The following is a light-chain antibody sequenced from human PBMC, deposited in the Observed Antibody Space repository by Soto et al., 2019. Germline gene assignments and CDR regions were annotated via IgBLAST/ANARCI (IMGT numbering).Light chain of an antibody. CDR3: QQYNQWPPLT. J-gene: IGKJ4*01. CDR1: QSVSSN. V-gene: IGKV3-15*01. CDR2: GAS. Sequence: EIVMTQSPAILSVSPGERATLSCRARQSVSSNLAWYQQKPGQAPRLLIYGASTRATAIPARFSGSGSGTEFTLTISSLQSEDFAVYYCQQYNQWPPLTFGGGTKVEIK.